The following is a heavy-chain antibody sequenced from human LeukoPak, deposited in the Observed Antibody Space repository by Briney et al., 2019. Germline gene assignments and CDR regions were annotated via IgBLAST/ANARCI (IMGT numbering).Heavy chain of an antibody. Sequence: GGSLRLSCAASGFTFRNYGMHWIRQAPGKGLEWVGVATIDERSVFCADSVQGRFIISRDNSKTTLYLQMNNLRPEDSALYYCAREALGYRGYDPDYSDSWGQGTLVIVSS. CDR1: GFTFRNYG. CDR2: ATIDERSV. J-gene: IGHJ4*02. CDR3: AREALGYRGYDPDYSDS. D-gene: IGHD5-12*01. V-gene: IGHV3-30*03.